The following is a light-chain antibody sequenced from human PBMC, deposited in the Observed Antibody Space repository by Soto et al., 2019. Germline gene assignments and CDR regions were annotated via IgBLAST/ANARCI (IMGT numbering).Light chain of an antibody. CDR3: QQSFSAPLFT. CDR2: AAS. Sequence: DIQLTQSPSSLSAYVGDRVTITCRAGQSISTYLNWYQQKPGKAPKLLIYAASTLQNGVPSRFSGSRSGTDFTLTISSLQPEDVATYYCQQSFSAPLFTFGPGTKVDLK. CDR1: QSISTY. J-gene: IGKJ3*01. V-gene: IGKV1-39*01.